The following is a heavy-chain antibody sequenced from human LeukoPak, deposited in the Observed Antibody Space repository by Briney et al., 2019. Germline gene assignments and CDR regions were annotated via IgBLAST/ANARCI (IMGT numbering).Heavy chain of an antibody. CDR2: IYYTGNT. D-gene: IGHD3-10*01. J-gene: IGHJ6*02. Sequence: PSETLSLTCTVSGGSISNYYWNWIRQSPGKGLEWIAYIYYTGNTDYNPSLKSRVTISVDTSRNQFSLKLRSVTAADTAVYYCARRYGSMKVFGLDVWGQGTTVTVSS. CDR3: ARRYGSMKVFGLDV. V-gene: IGHV4-59*08. CDR1: GGSISNYY.